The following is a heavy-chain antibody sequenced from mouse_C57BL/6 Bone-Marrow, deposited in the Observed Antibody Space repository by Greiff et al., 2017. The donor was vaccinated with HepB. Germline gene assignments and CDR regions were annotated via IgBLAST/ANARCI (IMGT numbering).Heavy chain of an antibody. CDR3: ARPYPYGNWFAY. D-gene: IGHD2-1*01. V-gene: IGHV4-1*01. CDR1: GVDFSRYW. CDR2: INPDSSTI. Sequence: EAGGVDFSRYWMSWVRRAPGKGLEWIGEINPDSSTINYAPSLKDKFIISRDNAKNTLYLQMSKVRSEDTALYYCARPYPYGNWFAYWGQGTLVTVSA. J-gene: IGHJ3*01.